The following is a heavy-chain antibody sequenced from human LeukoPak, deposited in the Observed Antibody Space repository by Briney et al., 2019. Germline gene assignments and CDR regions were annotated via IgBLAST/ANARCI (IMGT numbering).Heavy chain of an antibody. CDR2: IWYDGSNK. CDR3: ARYYSNSLDY. D-gene: IGHD4-11*01. Sequence: GGSLRLSCAASGFTFSNYGMHWVRQAPGKGLEWVAVIWYDGSNKYCADSVKGRFTISRDNSENMLYLQMSSLRAEDTAVYYCARYYSNSLDYWGQGTLVTVSS. CDR1: GFTFSNYG. J-gene: IGHJ4*02. V-gene: IGHV3-33*01.